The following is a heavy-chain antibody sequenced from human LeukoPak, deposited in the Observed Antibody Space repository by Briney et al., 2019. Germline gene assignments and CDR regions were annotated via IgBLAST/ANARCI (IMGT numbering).Heavy chain of an antibody. D-gene: IGHD6-25*01. CDR3: ARVGSAALDY. Sequence: GGPLRLSCAASGFTFSSYAMQWLRQAPVKGLEYVSAISSHGGSTYYANSVKGRFTISKDTSQSTLYLQMGSLRAEDMAVYYCARVGSAALDYWGQGTLVTVSS. CDR1: GFTFSSYA. CDR2: ISSHGGST. J-gene: IGHJ4*02. V-gene: IGHV3-64*01.